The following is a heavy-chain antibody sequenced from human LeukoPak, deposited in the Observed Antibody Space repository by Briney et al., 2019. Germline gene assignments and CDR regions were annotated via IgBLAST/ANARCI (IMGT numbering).Heavy chain of an antibody. CDR1: GFTFSSYA. V-gene: IGHV3-23*01. CDR3: AKAIRRYYYGSGSSFDP. J-gene: IGHJ5*02. CDR2: ISGSGGST. Sequence: GGSLRLSCAASGFTFSSYAMSWVRQAPGKGLEWVSAISGSGGSTYYADSVKGRFTISRDNSKNTLYLQMNSLRAEDTAVYYCAKAIRRYYYGSGSSFDPWGQGTLVTVSS. D-gene: IGHD3-10*01.